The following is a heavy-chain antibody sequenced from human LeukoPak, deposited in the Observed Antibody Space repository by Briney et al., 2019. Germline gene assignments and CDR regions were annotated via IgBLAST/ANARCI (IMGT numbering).Heavy chain of an antibody. CDR3: ARARVGAGRWFDP. Sequence: SETLSLTCAVSGGSISSSNWWSWVRQPPGKGLEWIGEIYHSGSTNYNPSLKSRVTISVDKSKNQFSLKLSSVTAADTAVYYCARARVGAGRWFDPWGQGTLVTVSS. CDR1: GGSISSSNW. V-gene: IGHV4-4*02. D-gene: IGHD1-26*01. J-gene: IGHJ5*02. CDR2: IYHSGST.